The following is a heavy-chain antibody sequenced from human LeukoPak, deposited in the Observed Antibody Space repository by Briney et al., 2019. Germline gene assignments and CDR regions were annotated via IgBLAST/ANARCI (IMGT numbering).Heavy chain of an antibody. Sequence: GGSLRLSCSASGFTFSSYAVSWVRQAPGKGLEWVSAISGSGGSTYYADSVKGRFTISRDNSKNTLYLQMNSLRAEDTAVYYCAKDSGSYYGYWGQGTLVTVSS. J-gene: IGHJ4*02. CDR2: ISGSGGST. CDR3: AKDSGSYYGY. CDR1: GFTFSSYA. V-gene: IGHV3-23*01. D-gene: IGHD1-26*01.